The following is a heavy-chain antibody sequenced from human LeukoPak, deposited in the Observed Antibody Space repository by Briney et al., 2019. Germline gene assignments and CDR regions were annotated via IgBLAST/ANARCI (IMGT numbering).Heavy chain of an antibody. CDR2: INPNSGVT. D-gene: IGHD4-17*01. V-gene: IGHV1-2*06. Sequence: ASVKVSCKPSEYLPSSYPFIGHFFHWLRQAPGHGFEWLGRINPNSGVTDYGQHFQGRVTLTRDTSINTAYMVLSRLTSDDTAIYYCAREMGGDYGAFEDWGPGTLVSVSS. J-gene: IGHJ4*02. CDR1: EYLPSSYPFIGHF. CDR3: AREMGGDYGAFED.